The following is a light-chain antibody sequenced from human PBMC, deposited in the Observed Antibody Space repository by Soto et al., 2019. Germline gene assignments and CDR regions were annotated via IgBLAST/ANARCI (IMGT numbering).Light chain of an antibody. CDR2: NIH. CDR3: GSWDSSLTAGV. V-gene: IGLV1-51*01. Sequence: QSVLTQPPSVSAAPGQKVTISCSGSSSNIGNDYVSWFQQFPGAAPKLLIYNIHKRHSWVPDRFSGSTSGTSATLGITGLHPGDEAVYYCGSWDSSLTAGVFGGGTKLTVL. J-gene: IGLJ3*02. CDR1: SSNIGNDY.